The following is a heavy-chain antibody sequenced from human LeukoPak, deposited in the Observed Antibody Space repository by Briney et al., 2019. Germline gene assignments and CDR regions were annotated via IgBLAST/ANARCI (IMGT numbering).Heavy chain of an antibody. CDR3: AKADSEAAGEY. Sequence: GGSLRLSCAASGLTFSSYAMSWVRQAPGKGLEWVSAISGSGGSTYYADSVKGRFTISRDNSRNTLYLQMNSLRAEDTAVYYCAKADSEAAGEYWGQGTLVTVSS. CDR1: GLTFSSYA. D-gene: IGHD6-13*01. J-gene: IGHJ4*02. CDR2: ISGSGGST. V-gene: IGHV3-23*01.